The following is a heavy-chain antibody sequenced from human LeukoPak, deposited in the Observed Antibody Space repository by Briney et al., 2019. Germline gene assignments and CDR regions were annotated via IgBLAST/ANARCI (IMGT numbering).Heavy chain of an antibody. CDR3: AKGTRGSGTSYNDDY. D-gene: IGHD3-10*01. CDR2: ISGSGAGT. V-gene: IGHV3-23*01. CDR1: GFTFSSYA. Sequence: GGSLRLSCAASGFTFSSYAMSWVRQAPGKGLEWVSTISGSGAGTYYADSVKGRFTISRDNPKNTLYLQMNSLRAEDTAMYYCAKGTRGSGTSYNDDYWGQGTLVTVSS. J-gene: IGHJ4*02.